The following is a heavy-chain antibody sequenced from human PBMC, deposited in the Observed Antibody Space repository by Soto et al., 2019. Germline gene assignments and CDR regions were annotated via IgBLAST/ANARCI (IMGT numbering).Heavy chain of an antibody. CDR1: GGSISSGDYY. Sequence: QVQLQESGPGLVKPSQTLSLTCTVSGGSISSGDYYWSWIRQPPGKGLEWIGYINYSGHTYSNPSLKSRVTISLNTSKNQFSLKLSSVTAADTAVYYCARAVFASAEYYFHYWGQGTLVTVSS. J-gene: IGHJ4*02. CDR3: ARAVFASAEYYFHY. V-gene: IGHV4-30-4*01. D-gene: IGHD2-21*01. CDR2: INYSGHT.